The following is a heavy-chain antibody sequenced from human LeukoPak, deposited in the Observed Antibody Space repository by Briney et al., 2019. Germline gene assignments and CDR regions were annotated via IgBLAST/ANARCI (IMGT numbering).Heavy chain of an antibody. CDR1: GFTFSTYT. Sequence: PGGSLRLSCAASGFTFSTYTMNWVRQAPGKGLEWVSSISSSSSYMYYADSVKGRFTISRDNAKNSLYLQMNSLRAEDTAVYYCARASDTLRGIMSYFDYWGQGTLVTVSS. CDR2: ISSSSSYM. D-gene: IGHD3-10*01. V-gene: IGHV3-21*06. J-gene: IGHJ4*02. CDR3: ARASDTLRGIMSYFDY.